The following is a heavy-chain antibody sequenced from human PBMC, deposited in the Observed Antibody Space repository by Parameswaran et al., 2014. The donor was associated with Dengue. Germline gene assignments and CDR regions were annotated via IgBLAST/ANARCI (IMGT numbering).Heavy chain of an antibody. CDR2: INHSGST. J-gene: IGHJ6*02. Sequence: PERGLEWIGEINHSGSTNYNPSLKSRVTISVDTSTNQFSLKLSSVTAADTAVYYCASSSTVDYYYYGMDVWGQGTTVTVSS. D-gene: IGHD2-2*01. CDR3: ASSSTVDYYYYGMDV. V-gene: IGHV4-34*01.